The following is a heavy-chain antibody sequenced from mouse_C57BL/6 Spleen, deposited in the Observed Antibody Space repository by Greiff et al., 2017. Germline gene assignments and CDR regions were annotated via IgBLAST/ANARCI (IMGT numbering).Heavy chain of an antibody. CDR3: TRGGYGNLYAMDY. Sequence: QVQLQQSGAELVRPGASVTLSCKASGYTFTDYEMHWVKQTPVHGLEWIGAIDPETGGTAYNQKFKGKAILTADKSSSTAYMELRSLTSEDSAVYYCTRGGYGNLYAMDYGGQGTSVTVSS. CDR2: IDPETGGT. CDR1: GYTFTDYE. J-gene: IGHJ4*01. V-gene: IGHV1-15*01. D-gene: IGHD2-10*02.